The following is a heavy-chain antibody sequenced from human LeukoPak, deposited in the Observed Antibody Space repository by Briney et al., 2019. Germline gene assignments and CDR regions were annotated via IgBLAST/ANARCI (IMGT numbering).Heavy chain of an antibody. CDR3: ARVGYYGSGSYYGGDAFDI. J-gene: IGHJ3*02. CDR2: ISAYNGNT. V-gene: IGHV1-18*01. CDR1: GYTFTSYG. Sequence: ASVKVSCKASGYTFTSYGISWVRQAPGQGLEWMGWISAYNGNTNYAQKLQGRVTMTTDTSTSTAYMELRSLRSDDTAVYYCARVGYYGSGSYYGGDAFDIWGQGTMVTVSS. D-gene: IGHD3-10*01.